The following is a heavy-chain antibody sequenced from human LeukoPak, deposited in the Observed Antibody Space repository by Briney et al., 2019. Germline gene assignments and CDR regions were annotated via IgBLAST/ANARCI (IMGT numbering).Heavy chain of an antibody. D-gene: IGHD4-11*01. V-gene: IGHV3-30-3*01. CDR2: ISYDGSNK. J-gene: IGHJ6*02. CDR3: ARGDYNRPPDYYYGMDV. CDR1: GFTFSSYA. Sequence: GRSLRLSCAASGFTFSSYAMHWVRQAPGKGLEWVAVISYDGSNKYYADSVKGRFTISRDNSKNTLYLQMNGLRAEDTAVYYCARGDYNRPPDYYYGMDVWGQGTTVTVSS.